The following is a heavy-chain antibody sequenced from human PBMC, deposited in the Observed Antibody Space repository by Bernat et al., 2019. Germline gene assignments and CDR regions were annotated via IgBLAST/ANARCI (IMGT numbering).Heavy chain of an antibody. D-gene: IGHD6-13*01. Sequence: EVQLLESGGGLVQAGGSLRLSCAVSGFTLSSTAMNWVRQAPGKGLEWVSGINDSGDRMYYADSVKGRFTTSRDTSKSTLYLQMNSLRAEDTATYYCAKIRDSRWFIYYAMDVWGQGTTVTVS. CDR3: AKIRDSRWFIYYAMDV. J-gene: IGHJ6*02. CDR1: GFTLSSTA. CDR2: INDSGDRM. V-gene: IGHV3-23*01.